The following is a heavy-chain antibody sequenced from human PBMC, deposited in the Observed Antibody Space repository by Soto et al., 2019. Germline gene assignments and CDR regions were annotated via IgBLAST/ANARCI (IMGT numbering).Heavy chain of an antibody. J-gene: IGHJ4*02. CDR2: IIPIFGTA. CDR1: GGTFSSYA. V-gene: IGHV1-69*13. Sequence: GASVKVSCKASGGTFSSYAISWVRQAPGQGLEWMGGIIPIFGTANYAQKFQGRVTITADESTSTAYMELGSLRSEDPAVYYCAGGRRISYYFDYWGKGTLVTVS. CDR3: AGGRRISYYFDY. D-gene: IGHD2-15*01.